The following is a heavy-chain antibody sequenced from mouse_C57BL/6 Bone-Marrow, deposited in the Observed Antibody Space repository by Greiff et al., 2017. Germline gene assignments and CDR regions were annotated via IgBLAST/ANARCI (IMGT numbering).Heavy chain of an antibody. CDR3: ARKGTYDYDGAWLAY. CDR1: GYTFTNYW. V-gene: IGHV1-63*01. Sequence: VQLQPSGAELVRPGTSVKMSCKASGYTFTNYWLGWAKQRPGHGLEWIGDIYPGGGYTNYNEKFKGTATLTADKSSSTAYMQFSSLTSEDSAIYYGARKGTYDYDGAWLAYWGQGTLVTVSA. CDR2: IYPGGGYT. J-gene: IGHJ3*01. D-gene: IGHD2-4*01.